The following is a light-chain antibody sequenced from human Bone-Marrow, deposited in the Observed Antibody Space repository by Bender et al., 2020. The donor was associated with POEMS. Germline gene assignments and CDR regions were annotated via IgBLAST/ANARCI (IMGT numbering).Light chain of an antibody. J-gene: IGLJ3*02. CDR1: SSNTGSGYD. V-gene: IGLV1-40*01. CDR3: ASYTRANTWV. CDR2: GYN. Sequence: QSVLTQPPSVSGAPGQRVTISCTGSSSNTGSGYDINWYQHLPGTAPKLLIYGYNNRPSGVPDRFSGSKSGTSASLAITGLQTEDEADYYCASYTRANTWVFGGGTKLTVL.